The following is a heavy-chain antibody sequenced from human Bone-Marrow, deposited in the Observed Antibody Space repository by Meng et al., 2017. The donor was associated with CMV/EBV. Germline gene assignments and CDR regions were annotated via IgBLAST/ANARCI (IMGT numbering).Heavy chain of an antibody. CDR3: ARASSLSDYSNPHDAFDI. CDR1: GGTFSSYA. CDR2: IIPIFGTA. Sequence: SVKVYCKASGGTFSSYAISWVRQAPGQGLEWMGGIIPIFGTANYAQKFQGRVTITTDESTSTAYMELSSLRSEDTAVYYCARASSLSDYSNPHDAFDIWGQGTMVTVSS. D-gene: IGHD4-11*01. V-gene: IGHV1-69*05. J-gene: IGHJ3*02.